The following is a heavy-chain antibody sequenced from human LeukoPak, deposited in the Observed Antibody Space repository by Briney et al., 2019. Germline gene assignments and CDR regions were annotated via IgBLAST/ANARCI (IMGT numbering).Heavy chain of an antibody. V-gene: IGHV1-69*04. Sequence: ASVKVSCMASGGTFSSYTISWVRQAPGQGLEWMGRIIPILGIANYAQKFQGRVTITADKSTSTDYMELSSLRSEDTAVYYCARDVGRELGDYWGQGTLVTVS. CDR2: IIPILGIA. J-gene: IGHJ4*02. CDR3: ARDVGRELGDY. D-gene: IGHD7-27*01. CDR1: GGTFSSYT.